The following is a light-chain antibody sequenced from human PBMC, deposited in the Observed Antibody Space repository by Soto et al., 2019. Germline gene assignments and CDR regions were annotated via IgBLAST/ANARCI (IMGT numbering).Light chain of an antibody. CDR1: QSVSSN. V-gene: IGKV3-15*01. CDR3: QQYHNWPL. Sequence: EIVMTQSPATLSVSPGERATLSCRASQSVSSNLAWYQQKPGQAPRLLIYGASTKANGIPARFSGSGYGTHLNLPIRRLQSEHFAVYYYQQYHNWPLFGGEKKVEIK. CDR2: GAS. J-gene: IGKJ4*01.